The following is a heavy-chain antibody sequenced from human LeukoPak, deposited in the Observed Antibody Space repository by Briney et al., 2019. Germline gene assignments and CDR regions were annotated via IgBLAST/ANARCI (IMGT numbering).Heavy chain of an antibody. CDR2: ISSTGGTA. CDR3: AKLSADIVVVVAARTNDY. J-gene: IGHJ4*02. V-gene: IGHV3-23*01. D-gene: IGHD2-15*01. Sequence: GGSLRLSCAASGFTFSSFGMSWVRQAPGKGLEWVSAISSTGGTAYYADSVKGRFTISRDNSKNTLYLQMNSLRAEDTAVYYCAKLSADIVVVVAARTNDYWGQGTLVTVSS. CDR1: GFTFSSFG.